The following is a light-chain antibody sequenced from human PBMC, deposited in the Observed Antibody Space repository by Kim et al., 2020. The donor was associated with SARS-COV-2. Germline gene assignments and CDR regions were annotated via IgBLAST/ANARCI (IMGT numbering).Light chain of an antibody. V-gene: IGLV6-57*03. CDR3: QSSDSSNLHVV. J-gene: IGLJ2*01. CDR2: EDK. Sequence: TVNISCTRSSGSIASSYVQWYQQRTGSAPTTLIYEDKQRPSGVPDRFSGSIDSSSNSASLTISGLKTEDEADYYCQSSDSSNLHVVFGGGTQLTVL. CDR1: SGSIASSY.